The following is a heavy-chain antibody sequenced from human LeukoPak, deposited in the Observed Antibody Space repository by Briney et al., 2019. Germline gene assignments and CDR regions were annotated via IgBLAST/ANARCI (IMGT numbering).Heavy chain of an antibody. V-gene: IGHV1-46*01. D-gene: IGHD3-22*01. J-gene: IGHJ3*02. CDR3: ARVGPPRRDHYYPSSGDYLPVFEI. CDR2: SIPIFSRA. Sequence: ASVKVSCKASGYTFTSYYMHWVRQAPGQGLQWMGGSIPIFSRADYAQRFQDRITISWDASTGTDYMELRSLTFDDTAVYYCARVGPPRRDHYYPSSGDYLPVFEIWGHGTMVTVSS. CDR1: GYTFTSYY.